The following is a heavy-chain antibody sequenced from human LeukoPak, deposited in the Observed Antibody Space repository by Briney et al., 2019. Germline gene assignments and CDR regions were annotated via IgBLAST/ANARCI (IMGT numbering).Heavy chain of an antibody. J-gene: IGHJ6*02. CDR1: GYTFTGYY. CDR2: INPNSGGT. V-gene: IGHV1-2*04. Sequence: GASVKVSCKASGYTFTGYYMHWVRQAPGQGLEWMGWINPNSGGTNYAQKFQGWVTMTRDTSISTAYMELSRLRSDDTAVYYCARDIEPRRDGYNSPLFGYHYGMDVWGQGTTVTVSS. CDR3: ARDIEPRRDGYNSPLFGYHYGMDV. D-gene: IGHD5-24*01.